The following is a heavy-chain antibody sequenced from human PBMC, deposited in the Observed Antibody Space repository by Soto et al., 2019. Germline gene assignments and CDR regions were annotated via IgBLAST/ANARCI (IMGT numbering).Heavy chain of an antibody. CDR2: MFWDDDN. CDR3: THGNRYFQH. Sequence: QITLKESRATLVQPTQTLMLTWTFSGFSLSTSGVGVGWIRQPPGKALEWHALMFWDDDNRFSPPLKSRLNITKDTSENQVVLTMTNVDPVDTATYYCTHGNRYFQHWGQVTLGTVSS. V-gene: IGHV2-5*02. J-gene: IGHJ1*01. CDR1: GFSLSTSGVG.